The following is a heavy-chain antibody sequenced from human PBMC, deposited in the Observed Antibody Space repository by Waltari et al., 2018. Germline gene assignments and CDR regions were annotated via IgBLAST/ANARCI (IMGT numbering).Heavy chain of an antibody. CDR3: ARSTTGVRGANSGWDS. Sequence: QVQLQESGPGLVKPSETLSLTCAVSGGSVISNYWSWIRQSPGKGLEWIGYIYFNEYPDYKPSLRRRVTISVDTSKNQFSLKLLSVTAADTAIYFCARSTTGVRGANSGWDSWGQGTLVSVSS. V-gene: IGHV4-4*09. CDR1: GGSVISNY. J-gene: IGHJ4*02. D-gene: IGHD3-10*01. CDR2: IYFNEYP.